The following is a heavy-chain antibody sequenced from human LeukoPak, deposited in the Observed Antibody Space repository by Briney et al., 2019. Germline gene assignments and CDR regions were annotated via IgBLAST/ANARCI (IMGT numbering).Heavy chain of an antibody. D-gene: IGHD3-3*01. Sequence: SETLSLTCTVSGGSISSYYWSWIRQPPGKGLEWIGYIYYSGSTNYNPSLKSRVTMSVDTSKNQFSLKLSSVTAADTAVYYCARDQAHISIFGVVIRFDPWGQGTLVTVSS. J-gene: IGHJ5*02. V-gene: IGHV4-59*12. CDR2: IYYSGST. CDR3: ARDQAHISIFGVVIRFDP. CDR1: GGSISSYY.